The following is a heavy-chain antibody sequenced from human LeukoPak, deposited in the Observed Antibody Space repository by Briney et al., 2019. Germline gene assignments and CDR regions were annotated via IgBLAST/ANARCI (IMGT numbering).Heavy chain of an antibody. J-gene: IGHJ4*02. V-gene: IGHV4-38-2*02. CDR1: GYSISSGYY. D-gene: IGHD3-3*01. CDR2: IYYSGST. CDR3: ARRFLEWLPEGGYFDY. Sequence: SETLSLTCTVSGYSISSGYYWGWIRQPPGKGLEWIGSIYYSGSTYYNPSLKSRVTISVDTSKNQFSLKLSSVTAADTAVYYCARRFLEWLPEGGYFDYWGQGTLVTVSS.